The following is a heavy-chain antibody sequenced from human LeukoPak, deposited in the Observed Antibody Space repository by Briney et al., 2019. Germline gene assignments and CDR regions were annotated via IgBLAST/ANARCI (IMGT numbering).Heavy chain of an antibody. CDR1: GFTFSSYG. D-gene: IGHD1-26*01. CDR2: ISYDGSNK. V-gene: IGHV3-30*03. Sequence: TGGSLRLSCAASGFTFSSYGMHWVRQAPGKGLEWVAVISYDGSNKYYADSVKGRFTISRDNSKNTLYLQMNSLRAEDTAVYYCARAQHRAWGFDYWGQGTLVTVSS. J-gene: IGHJ4*02. CDR3: ARAQHRAWGFDY.